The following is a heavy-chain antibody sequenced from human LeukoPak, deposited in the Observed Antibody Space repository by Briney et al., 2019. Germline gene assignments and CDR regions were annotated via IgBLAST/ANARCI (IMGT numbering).Heavy chain of an antibody. CDR3: ARHVYIQFWLY. J-gene: IGHJ4*02. CDR1: GASISRDTFF. Sequence: SETLSLTCTVSGASISRDTFFWGWIRQSPEKGLEWIGSIDSSGTTHYNSSLKSRVIISVDTSKNQVSLNLTSVTFADTAVYYCARHVYIQFWLYWGQGTQVIVSS. D-gene: IGHD2-2*02. CDR2: IDSSGTT. V-gene: IGHV4-39*01.